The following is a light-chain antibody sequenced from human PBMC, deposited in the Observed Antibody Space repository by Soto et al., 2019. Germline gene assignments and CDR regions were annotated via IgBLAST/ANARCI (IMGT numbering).Light chain of an antibody. CDR2: NNH. J-gene: IGLJ3*02. Sequence: QSVLTQPPSASGTPGQRVFISCSGGNSNIGSNYVYWYRQLPGTAPQLLIYNNHQRPSGVPDRFSASKSGSSASLDVSGLRSEDGADYFCAAWDASLSCWVFGGGTKLTVL. CDR1: NSNIGSNY. CDR3: AAWDASLSCWV. V-gene: IGLV1-47*02.